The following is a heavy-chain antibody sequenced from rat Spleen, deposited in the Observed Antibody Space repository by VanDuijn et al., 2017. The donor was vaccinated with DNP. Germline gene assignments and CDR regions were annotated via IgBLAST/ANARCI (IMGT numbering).Heavy chain of an antibody. CDR3: ARSGTDFDY. Sequence: EVQLQESGPGLMKPSQSLSLTCSVTGYSITNNYWGWIRKFPGNKMEWIGHISYSGSTSYNPSLKSRISITRDTSKNQFFLQLNSVTTEDTATYYCARSGTDFDYWGQGVMVTVSS. CDR1: GYSITNNY. CDR2: ISYSGST. D-gene: IGHD1-4*01. J-gene: IGHJ2*01. V-gene: IGHV3-1*01.